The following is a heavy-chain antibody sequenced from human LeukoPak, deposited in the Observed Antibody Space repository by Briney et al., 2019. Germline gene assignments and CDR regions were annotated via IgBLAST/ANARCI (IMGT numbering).Heavy chain of an antibody. V-gene: IGHV3-30*02. D-gene: IGHD6-13*01. CDR2: IRYDGSNK. CDR3: AKPNKRWAYSSSSSPHSLVFTYYMDV. Sequence: GGSLRLSCAASGFTFSSYGMHWVRQAPGKGLEWVAFIRYDGSNKYYADSVKGRFTISRDNSKNTLYLQMNSLRAEDTAVYYCAKPNKRWAYSSSSSPHSLVFTYYMDVWGKGTTVTVSS. CDR1: GFTFSSYG. J-gene: IGHJ6*03.